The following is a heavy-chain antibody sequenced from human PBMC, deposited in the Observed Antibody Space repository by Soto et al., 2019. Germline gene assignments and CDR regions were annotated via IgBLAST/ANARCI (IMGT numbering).Heavy chain of an antibody. D-gene: IGHD6-13*01. CDR1: GFTFSSYG. J-gene: IGHJ6*02. Sequence: QVQLVESGGGVVQPGRSLRLSCAASGFTFSSYGMHWVRQAPGKGLEWVAVISYDGSNKYYADSVKGRFTISRDNSKNTLYLQMNSLRAEDTAVYYCAKDRETFAAATFSDGMDVWGQGTTVTVSS. CDR3: AKDRETFAAATFSDGMDV. CDR2: ISYDGSNK. V-gene: IGHV3-30*18.